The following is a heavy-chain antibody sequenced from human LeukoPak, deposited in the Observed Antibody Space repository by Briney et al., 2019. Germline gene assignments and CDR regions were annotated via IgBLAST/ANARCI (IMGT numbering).Heavy chain of an antibody. CDR2: IYPGDSDA. V-gene: IGHV5-51*01. J-gene: IGHJ4*02. CDR3: ARRRDLYSGSYYPFDY. CDR1: GYSFTSYW. Sequence: GESLKISCKGSGYSFTSYWIGWVRQMPGRGLEWMGIIYPGDSDARYSPSFQGQVTISADKSISTAYLQWSSLKASDTAMYYCARRRDLYSGSYYPFDYWGQGTLVTVSS. D-gene: IGHD1-26*01.